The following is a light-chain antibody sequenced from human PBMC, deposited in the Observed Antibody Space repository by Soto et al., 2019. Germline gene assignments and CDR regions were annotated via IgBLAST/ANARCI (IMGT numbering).Light chain of an antibody. CDR2: DVS. CDR3: QQCNNWPPIT. V-gene: IGKV3-11*01. J-gene: IGKJ5*01. CDR1: QSVVKC. Sequence: EIVLTQSPATLSLSPGERATLSCRASQSVVKCLAWYQQKPGQAPRLLIYDVSSRAPGIPARFSGSGSGTDFTLTLSSLEAEDFGVYYCQQCNNWPPITFGQGTRMEIK.